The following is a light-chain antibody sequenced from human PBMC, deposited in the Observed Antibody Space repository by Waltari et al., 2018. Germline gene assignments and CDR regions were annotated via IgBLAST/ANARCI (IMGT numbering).Light chain of an antibody. CDR1: SSDVGGYNY. Sequence: QSALTQPASVSGSPGQSITISCTGTSSDVGGYNYVSWYQQHPGKAPKLMIYDVSKRPPGVSNRFSGSKSGNTASLTISGLQAEDEADYYCCSYAGSSTLVFGGGTKLTVL. V-gene: IGLV2-23*02. CDR3: CSYAGSSTLV. J-gene: IGLJ2*01. CDR2: DVS.